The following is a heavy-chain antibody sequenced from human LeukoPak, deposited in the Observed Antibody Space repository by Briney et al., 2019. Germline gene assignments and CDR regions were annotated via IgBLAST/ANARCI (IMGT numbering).Heavy chain of an antibody. Sequence: PSASVKVSCKASGYTFTGYYMHWVRQAPGQGLEWMGWINPNSGGTNYAQKFQGRVTMTRDTSISTAYMELSRLRSDDTAVYYCARDGVRCSGGSCYSIWGQGTLVTVSS. CDR1: GYTFTGYY. CDR3: ARDGVRCSGGSCYSI. V-gene: IGHV1-2*02. CDR2: INPNSGGT. D-gene: IGHD2-15*01. J-gene: IGHJ4*02.